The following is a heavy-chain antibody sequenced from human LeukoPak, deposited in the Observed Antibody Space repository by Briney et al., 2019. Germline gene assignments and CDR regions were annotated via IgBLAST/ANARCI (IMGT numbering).Heavy chain of an antibody. CDR2: IYYSGSP. CDR1: GGSISTYY. V-gene: IGHV4-59*08. J-gene: IGHJ3*02. Sequence: SETLSLTCTVSGGSISTYYWNWIRQPPGKGLECIGYIYYSGSPSYNPSLRSRVTISVDTSKNQFSLKLSSVTAADTAVYYCARRLANSSGHRDAFDIWGQGTMVTVSS. D-gene: IGHD6-19*01. CDR3: ARRLANSSGHRDAFDI.